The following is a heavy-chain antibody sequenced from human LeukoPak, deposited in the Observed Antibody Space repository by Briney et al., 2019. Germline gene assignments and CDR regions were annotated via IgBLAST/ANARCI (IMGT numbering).Heavy chain of an antibody. CDR2: IYHSGST. D-gene: IGHD3-16*01. Sequence: SGTLSLTCAVSGGSINSSNWWNWVRQPPGKGLEWIGEIYHSGSTNYNPSLKSRVTISVDTSKNQFSLKLSSVTAADTAVYYCARGETYYDYVWGSPTYYFDYWGQGTLVTVSS. V-gene: IGHV4-4*02. CDR3: ARGETYYDYVWGSPTYYFDY. CDR1: GGSINSSNW. J-gene: IGHJ4*02.